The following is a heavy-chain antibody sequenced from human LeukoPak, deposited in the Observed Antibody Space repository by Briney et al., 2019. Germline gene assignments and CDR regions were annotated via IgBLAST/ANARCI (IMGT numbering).Heavy chain of an antibody. D-gene: IGHD3-9*01. CDR2: ISSSGSTI. CDR3: ARVNYDILTGYSWGGDF. V-gene: IGHV3-11*01. Sequence: GGSLRLSCAASGFTFSDYYMSWLRQAPGKGLEWVSYISSSGSTIYYADSVKGRFTISRDNAKNSLYLQMNSLRAEDTALYYCARVNYDILTGYSWGGDFWGQGTLVTVSS. CDR1: GFTFSDYY. J-gene: IGHJ4*02.